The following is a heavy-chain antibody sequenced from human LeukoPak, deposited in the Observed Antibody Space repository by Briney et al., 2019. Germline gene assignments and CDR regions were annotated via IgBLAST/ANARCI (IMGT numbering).Heavy chain of an antibody. CDR2: IGSSGSTM. V-gene: IGHV3-48*03. D-gene: IGHD6-19*01. CDR3: AREAVGDAFDI. CDR1: GFTFSSYE. J-gene: IGHJ3*02. Sequence: GGSLRLSCAVSGFTFSSYEMNWVRQAPGKGLEWVSYIGSSGSTMCYADSVKGRFTISRDNAKNSLFLQMNSLRAEDTAVYYCAREAVGDAFDIWGQGTMVTVSS.